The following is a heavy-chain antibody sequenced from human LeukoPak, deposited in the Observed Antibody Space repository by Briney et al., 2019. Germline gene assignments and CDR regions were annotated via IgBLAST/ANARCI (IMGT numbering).Heavy chain of an antibody. CDR3: AREGVGATKRGAFDY. J-gene: IGHJ4*02. V-gene: IGHV1-46*01. CDR1: GYTFTSNY. Sequence: ASVKVSCKAFGYTFTSNYMHWVRQAPGQGPEWMGVISPSGGSTTYAQKFQGRVTITADESTSTAYMELSSLRFEDTAVYYCAREGVGATKRGAFDYWGQGTLVTVSS. D-gene: IGHD1-26*01. CDR2: ISPSGGST.